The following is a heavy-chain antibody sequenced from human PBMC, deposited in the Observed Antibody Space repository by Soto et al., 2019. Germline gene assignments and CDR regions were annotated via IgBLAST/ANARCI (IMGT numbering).Heavy chain of an antibody. CDR3: ARQPGYSSSWYWFDP. Sequence: GGSLRLSCAASGFTFSDYYMSWIRQAPGKGLEWVSYISSSGSTIYYADSVKDRFTISRDNAKNSLYLQMNSLRAEDTAVYYCARQPGYSSSWYWFDPWGQGTLVTVSS. V-gene: IGHV3-11*01. CDR2: ISSSGSTI. J-gene: IGHJ5*02. D-gene: IGHD6-13*01. CDR1: GFTFSDYY.